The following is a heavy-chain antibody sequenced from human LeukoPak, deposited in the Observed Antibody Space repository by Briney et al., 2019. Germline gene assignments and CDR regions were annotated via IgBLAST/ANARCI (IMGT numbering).Heavy chain of an antibody. Sequence: SETLSLTCTVSGGSISSSSYYWGWIRQPPGKRLEWIGSIYYSGSTYYNPSLKSRVTISVDTSKNQFSLKLSSVTAADTAVYYCARVTRFIVGATDYYYYYMDVWGKGTTVTVSS. J-gene: IGHJ6*03. CDR2: IYYSGST. CDR3: ARVTRFIVGATDYYYYYMDV. CDR1: GGSISSSSYY. D-gene: IGHD1-26*01. V-gene: IGHV4-39*07.